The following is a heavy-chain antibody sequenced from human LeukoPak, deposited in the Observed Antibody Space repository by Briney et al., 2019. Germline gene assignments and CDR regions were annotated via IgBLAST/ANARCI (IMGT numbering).Heavy chain of an antibody. Sequence: GGSLRLSCAASGFTFSRCGMHWVRQAQGKGMGWVGVIWYDGSNKYYANSVKGRFTISRDNSKNTVYLQMNSLRAEDTAVYYCAKSGTGDYFDYWDQGTLVTVSS. V-gene: IGHV3-30*02. D-gene: IGHD1-26*01. J-gene: IGHJ4*02. CDR2: IWYDGSNK. CDR3: AKSGTGDYFDY. CDR1: GFTFSRCG.